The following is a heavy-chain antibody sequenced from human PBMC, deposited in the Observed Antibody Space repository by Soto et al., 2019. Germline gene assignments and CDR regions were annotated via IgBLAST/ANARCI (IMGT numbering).Heavy chain of an antibody. Sequence: SETLSLTCTVSGGSISSSSYYWGWIRQPPGKGLEWIGSIYYSGSTYYNPSLKSRVTISVDTSKNQFSLKLSSVTAADTAVYYCAREGALYYYDSSGYYPYWFDHWGQGTLVT. CDR2: IYYSGST. CDR3: AREGALYYYDSSGYYPYWFDH. D-gene: IGHD3-22*01. J-gene: IGHJ5*02. V-gene: IGHV4-39*02. CDR1: GGSISSSSYY.